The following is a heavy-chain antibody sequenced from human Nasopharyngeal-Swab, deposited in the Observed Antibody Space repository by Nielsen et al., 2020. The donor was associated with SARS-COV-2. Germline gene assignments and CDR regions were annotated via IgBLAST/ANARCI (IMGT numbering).Heavy chain of an antibody. CDR3: ASTAMGIGIGSEYYFDY. Sequence: SCTVSGGSISSGSYYWSWIRQPAGKGLEWIGRIYTSGSTNHNPSLKSRVTISVDTSKNQFSLKLSSVTAADTAVYYCASTAMGIGIGSEYYFDYWGQGTLVTVSS. D-gene: IGHD5-18*01. CDR1: GGSISSGSYY. J-gene: IGHJ4*02. CDR2: IYTSGST. V-gene: IGHV4-61*02.